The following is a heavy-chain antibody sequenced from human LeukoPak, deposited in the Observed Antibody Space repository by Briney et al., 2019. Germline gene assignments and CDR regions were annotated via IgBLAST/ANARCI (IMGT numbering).Heavy chain of an antibody. Sequence: SETLSLTCAVYGGSFRGYYWSWIRQPPGKGREWSGEINHSGSTNYNPSLKSRVTISVDTSKNQFSLKLSSVTAADTAVYYCARGLRDAYYYGSGRVNWFDPWGQGTLVTVSS. CDR1: GGSFRGYY. CDR2: INHSGST. CDR3: ARGLRDAYYYGSGRVNWFDP. J-gene: IGHJ5*02. V-gene: IGHV4-34*01. D-gene: IGHD3-10*01.